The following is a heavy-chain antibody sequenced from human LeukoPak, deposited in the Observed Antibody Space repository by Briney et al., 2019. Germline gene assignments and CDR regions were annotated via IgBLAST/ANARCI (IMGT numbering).Heavy chain of an antibody. CDR3: ARGGCGGDCYIDY. CDR1: GGSISSGGYY. CDR2: IYYSGCT. D-gene: IGHD2-21*02. Sequence: PSETLSLTCTVSGGSISSGGYYWSWIRQHPGKGLEWIGYIYYSGCTYYNPSLKSRVTISVDTSKNQFSLKLSSVTAADTAVYYCARGGCGGDCYIDYWGQGTLVTVSS. V-gene: IGHV4-31*03. J-gene: IGHJ4*02.